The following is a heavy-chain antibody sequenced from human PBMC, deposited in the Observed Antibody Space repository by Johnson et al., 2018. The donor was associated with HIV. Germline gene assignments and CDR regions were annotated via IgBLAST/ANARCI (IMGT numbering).Heavy chain of an antibody. J-gene: IGHJ3*02. V-gene: IGHV3-66*01. CDR2: IYSGGST. Sequence: VQLVESGGGLVQPGGSLRLSCAASGFTVSRNYMSWVRQAPGKGLEWVSVIYSGGSTYYADSVRGRLTVSRDNAKKSLYLEMNNLRVDDTAGYYCARESTPWGGEYVNYGLDIWGQGTMVAVSS. CDR1: GFTVSRNY. CDR3: ARESTPWGGEYVNYGLDI. D-gene: IGHD3-10*01.